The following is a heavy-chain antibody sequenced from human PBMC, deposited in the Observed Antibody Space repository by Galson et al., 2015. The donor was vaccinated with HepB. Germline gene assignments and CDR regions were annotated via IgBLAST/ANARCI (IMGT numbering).Heavy chain of an antibody. V-gene: IGHV3-7*03. Sequence: SLRLSCAASGFTFSNYWMSWVRQAPGKGLEWVANIKQDGSEKYYVDSVKGRFTISRDNANNSLYLQMNSLRVEDTAVYYCARNPAVAGRYYFDYWGQGTLVTVSS. J-gene: IGHJ4*02. CDR3: ARNPAVAGRYYFDY. CDR1: GFTFSNYW. D-gene: IGHD6-19*01. CDR2: IKQDGSEK.